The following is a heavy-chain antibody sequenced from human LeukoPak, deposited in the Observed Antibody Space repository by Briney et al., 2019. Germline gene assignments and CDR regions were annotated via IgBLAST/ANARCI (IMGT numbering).Heavy chain of an antibody. J-gene: IGHJ1*01. V-gene: IGHV1-46*01. CDR3: ATGRDGYNSEYFQH. D-gene: IGHD5-24*01. CDR2: INPSGGST. Sequence: ASVKVSCKASGYTFTSYYMHWVRQAPGQGLQWMRRINPSGGSTRYAQIFQGRVTMTRDTSTSTVNMELSSLTAEDTAVYFCATGRDGYNSEYFQHWGQGTLVTVSS. CDR1: GYTFTSYY.